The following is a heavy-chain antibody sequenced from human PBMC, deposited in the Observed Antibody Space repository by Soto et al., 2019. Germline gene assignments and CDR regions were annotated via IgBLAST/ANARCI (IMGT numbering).Heavy chain of an antibody. Sequence: GALRLSCAASGFTFSSYAMKWVRQAPGKGLEWVSLIGESGTPTYYADSVKGRFTISRDNSGNTLFLEMYSLRAEDTSVYFCARYIPGVRYYGMDVWGQGTTVTVSS. D-gene: IGHD2-2*01. CDR2: IGESGTPT. CDR3: ARYIPGVRYYGMDV. J-gene: IGHJ6*02. CDR1: GFTFSSYA. V-gene: IGHV3-23*01.